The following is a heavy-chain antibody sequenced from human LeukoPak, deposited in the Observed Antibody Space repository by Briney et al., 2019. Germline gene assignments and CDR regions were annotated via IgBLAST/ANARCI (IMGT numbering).Heavy chain of an antibody. CDR2: ISSSSSYI. CDR3: ARDRTVVTPFDY. Sequence: GGSLRLSCAASGFTFSSYSMNWVRQAPGKGLEWVSSISSSSSYIYYADSVKGRFTITRDNAKNSLYLQMNSLRAEDTAVYYCARDRTVVTPFDYWGQGTLVTVSS. V-gene: IGHV3-21*01. J-gene: IGHJ4*02. D-gene: IGHD4-23*01. CDR1: GFTFSSYS.